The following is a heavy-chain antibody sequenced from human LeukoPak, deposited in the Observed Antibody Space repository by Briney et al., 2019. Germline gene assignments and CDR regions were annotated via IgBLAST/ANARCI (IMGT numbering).Heavy chain of an antibody. V-gene: IGHV3-33*01. J-gene: IGHJ6*02. CDR1: GFILRSHG. Sequence: PGGSLRLSCAASGFILRSHGMQWVRQAPGKGLEWVAVIWYDGSQTYYADSVKGRFTISRDNHKHPLDLQMSSRRAEDTAVYYCAMSNTMTSNYYYGMDVWGQGTTVTVSS. CDR2: IWYDGSQT. D-gene: IGHD4-11*01. CDR3: AMSNTMTSNYYYGMDV.